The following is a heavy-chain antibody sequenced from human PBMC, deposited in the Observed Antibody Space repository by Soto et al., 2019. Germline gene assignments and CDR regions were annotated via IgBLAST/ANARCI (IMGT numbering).Heavy chain of an antibody. Sequence: PSETLSLTCTVSGGSVSSGGYYWTWIRQHPGKGLEWIGYIYYSGNTYYNSSLKGRVSISVDTSKNQFSLDLSSVTAADTAVYYCARATRTICFDPWGQGTLVTVSS. V-gene: IGHV4-31*03. CDR1: GGSVSSGGYY. CDR3: ARATRTICFDP. CDR2: IYYSGNT. D-gene: IGHD3-10*01. J-gene: IGHJ5*02.